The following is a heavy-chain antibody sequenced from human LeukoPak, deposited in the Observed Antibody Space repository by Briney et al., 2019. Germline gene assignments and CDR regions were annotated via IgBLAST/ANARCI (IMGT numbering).Heavy chain of an antibody. CDR2: IYHSGST. CDR1: LYSISSGYY. Sequence: PSETLSLTRTVSLYSISSGYYWGWIRQPPGKGLEWIGSIYHSGSTYYNPSLKSRVTISVDTSKNQFSLKLSSVTAADTAVYYCARGNGSPIDYWGQGTLVTVSS. CDR3: ARGNGSPIDY. J-gene: IGHJ4*02. D-gene: IGHD2-15*01. V-gene: IGHV4-38-2*02.